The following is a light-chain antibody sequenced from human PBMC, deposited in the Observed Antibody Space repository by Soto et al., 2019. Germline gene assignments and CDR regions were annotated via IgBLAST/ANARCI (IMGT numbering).Light chain of an antibody. CDR3: SSYTASSSLVI. V-gene: IGLV2-14*01. Sequence: SALTQPASVSGSPGQSITISCTGASSDFGDYNYVSWYQQNPGEAPKLIIFDVSSRPSGVSSRFSGSKSGNTASLTLSGLQPDDEAHYYCSSYTASSSLVIFGGGTKLTVL. CDR1: SSDFGDYNY. J-gene: IGLJ2*01. CDR2: DVS.